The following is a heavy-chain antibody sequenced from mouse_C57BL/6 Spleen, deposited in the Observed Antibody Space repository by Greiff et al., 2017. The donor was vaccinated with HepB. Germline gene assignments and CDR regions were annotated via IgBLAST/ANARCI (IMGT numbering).Heavy chain of an antibody. V-gene: IGHV2-2*01. Sequence: QVQLQQSGPGLVQPSQSLSITCTVSGFSLTSYGVHWVRQSPGKGLEWLGVIWSGGSTDYNAAFISRLSISKDNSKSQVFFKMSSLQADDTAIYYCARERGNYGPAMDYWGQGTSVTVSS. CDR3: ARERGNYGPAMDY. CDR2: IWSGGST. D-gene: IGHD2-1*01. J-gene: IGHJ4*01. CDR1: GFSLTSYG.